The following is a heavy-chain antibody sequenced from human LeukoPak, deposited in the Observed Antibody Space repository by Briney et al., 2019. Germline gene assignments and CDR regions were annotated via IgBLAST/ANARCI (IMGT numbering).Heavy chain of an antibody. CDR1: GFTFDDYA. CDR2: INWNGRIT. Sequence: PSGGSLRLSCAASGFTFDDYAMNWFRQVPGRGLEWVSGINWNGRITEYADSVKDRFTISRQNTKNSLYLYMNNLGGEDTALYFCARGSVQLWLRDTYYYMDVWGKGTTVTVSS. V-gene: IGHV3-20*04. D-gene: IGHD5-18*01. J-gene: IGHJ6*03. CDR3: ARGSVQLWLRDTYYYMDV.